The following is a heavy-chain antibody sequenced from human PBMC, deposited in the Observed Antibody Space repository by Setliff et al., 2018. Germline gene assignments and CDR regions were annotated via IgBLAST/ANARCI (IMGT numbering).Heavy chain of an antibody. J-gene: IGHJ1*01. CDR1: GYSISRGNYY. CDR3: ARVDFTMIQGVLGL. Sequence: PSETLSLTCTVSGYSISRGNYYWGWIRQPPGKGMEWIGSVYYSGYTYYNPSLQSRVTISVDMSKNQFSMKLTSVTAADTAVYYCARVDFTMIQGVLGLWGQGTLVTVSS. D-gene: IGHD3-10*01. CDR2: VYYSGYT. V-gene: IGHV4-39*07.